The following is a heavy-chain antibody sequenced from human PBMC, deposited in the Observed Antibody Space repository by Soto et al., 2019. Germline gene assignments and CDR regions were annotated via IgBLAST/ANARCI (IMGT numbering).Heavy chain of an antibody. V-gene: IGHV1-69*06. J-gene: IGHJ4*02. Sequence: SVKVSCKASGGTFSSHGIAWVRQVPGQVLEWLGGIMPTFGSATYAPKFQGRVTISADKSTTTAYMELRSLISEDTAVYYCATERSAQYVDYWGQGTLVTVSS. CDR3: ATERSAQYVDY. CDR2: IMPTFGSA. D-gene: IGHD1-1*01. CDR1: GGTFSSHG.